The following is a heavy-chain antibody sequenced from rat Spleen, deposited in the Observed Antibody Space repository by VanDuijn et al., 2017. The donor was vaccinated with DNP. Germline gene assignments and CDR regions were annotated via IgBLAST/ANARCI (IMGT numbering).Heavy chain of an antibody. CDR3: ARGYSSESGAMDA. V-gene: IGHV2S12*01. CDR1: GLNFNDYW. CDR2: ISSGGNT. J-gene: IGHJ4*01. Sequence: VKLVESGGGLMQPGRSLKLSCAASGLNFNDYWMGWVRQPPGKGLEWIAAISSGGNTYYNSALKSRLSISRDTSKSQVFLKMNSLQTEDTAMYFCARGYSSESGAMDAWGQGTSVTVSS. D-gene: IGHD1-2*01.